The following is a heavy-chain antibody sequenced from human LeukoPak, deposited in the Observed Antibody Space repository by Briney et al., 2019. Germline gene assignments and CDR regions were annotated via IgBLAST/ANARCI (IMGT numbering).Heavy chain of an antibody. V-gene: IGHV1-2*06. J-gene: IGHJ5*02. CDR2: INPNSGGT. Sequence: ASVKVSCKASGYTFTGYYMHWVRQAPGQGLEWMGRINPNSGGTNYAQKFQGRVTMTRDTSISTAYMELSSLRSEDTAVYYCAGEYSYGYGENWFDPWGQGTLVTVSS. CDR1: GYTFTGYY. D-gene: IGHD5-18*01. CDR3: AGEYSYGYGENWFDP.